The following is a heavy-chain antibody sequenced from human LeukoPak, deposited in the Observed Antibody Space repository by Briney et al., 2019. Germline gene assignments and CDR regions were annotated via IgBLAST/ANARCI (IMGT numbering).Heavy chain of an antibody. Sequence: PSETLSLTCAVSGGSISSGGYSWSWIRQPPGKGLEWIGYIYHSGSTYYNPSLKSRVTISVDRSKNQFSLKLSSVTAADTAVYYCARLIRYSDSHDAFDIWGQGTMVTVSS. V-gene: IGHV4-30-2*01. CDR3: ARLIRYSDSHDAFDI. CDR2: IYHSGST. J-gene: IGHJ3*02. CDR1: GGSISSGGYS. D-gene: IGHD3-9*01.